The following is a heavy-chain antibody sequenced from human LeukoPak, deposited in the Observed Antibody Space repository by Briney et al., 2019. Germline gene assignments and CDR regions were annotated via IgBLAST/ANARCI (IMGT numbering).Heavy chain of an antibody. J-gene: IGHJ6*03. CDR2: IHYSGGT. CDR3: ARTTEGYAGGPGYSYYYYMDV. V-gene: IGHV4-59*01. Sequence: SETLSLTCTVSGGSISSYYWSWIRQPPGKGLEWIGYIHYSGGTHYNPSLKSRVTISVDTSKNQVSLKLRSVTAADTAVYYCARTTEGYAGGPGYSYYYYMDVWGKGTTVTISS. D-gene: IGHD5-12*01. CDR1: GGSISSYY.